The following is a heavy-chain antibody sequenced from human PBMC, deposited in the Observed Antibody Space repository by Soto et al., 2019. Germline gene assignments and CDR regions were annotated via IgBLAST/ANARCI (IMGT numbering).Heavy chain of an antibody. CDR3: AREQPYGSGSYLPISNFDY. Sequence: QVQLVESGGGVVQPGRSLRLSCAASGFTFSSYAMHWVRQAPGKGLEWVAVISYDGSNKYYADSVKGRFTISRDNSKNTLYLQMNSLRAEDTAVYYCAREQPYGSGSYLPISNFDYWGQGTLVTVSS. CDR1: GFTFSSYA. CDR2: ISYDGSNK. V-gene: IGHV3-30-3*01. D-gene: IGHD3-10*01. J-gene: IGHJ4*02.